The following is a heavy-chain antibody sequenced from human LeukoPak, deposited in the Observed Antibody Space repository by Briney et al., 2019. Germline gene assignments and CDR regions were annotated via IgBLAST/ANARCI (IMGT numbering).Heavy chain of an antibody. Sequence: ASVTVSCKASGYTLNTYGVSWARQAPGQGLEWMGWISGYNDKKEFAQKFQGRVTMTTDASTNTAYMELRSLTYDDTAVYYCARDRDSIAVAGSPRYCDYWGQGSLVTVSS. V-gene: IGHV1-18*01. CDR2: ISGYNDKK. D-gene: IGHD6-19*01. CDR3: ARDRDSIAVAGSPRYCDY. CDR1: GYTLNTYG. J-gene: IGHJ4*02.